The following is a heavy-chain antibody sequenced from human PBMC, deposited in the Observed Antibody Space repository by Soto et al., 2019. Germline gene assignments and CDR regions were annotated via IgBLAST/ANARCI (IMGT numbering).Heavy chain of an antibody. CDR2: TYYRSKWYN. CDR3: ARVLDYDFWSGYYKGGYYYYGMDV. J-gene: IGHJ6*02. Sequence: SQTLSLTCAISGDSVSSNSAAWNWIRQSPSRGLEWLGRTYYRSKWYNDYAVSVKSRITINPDTSKNQFSLQLNSVTPEDTAVYYCARVLDYDFWSGYYKGGYYYYGMDVWGQGTTVTVYS. CDR1: GDSVSSNSAA. D-gene: IGHD3-3*01. V-gene: IGHV6-1*01.